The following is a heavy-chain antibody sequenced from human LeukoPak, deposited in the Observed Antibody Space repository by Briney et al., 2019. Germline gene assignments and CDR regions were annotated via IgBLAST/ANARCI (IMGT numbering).Heavy chain of an antibody. Sequence: SETLSLTCTVSGGSISSSSYYWGWIRQPPGKGLEWIGSIYYSGSTYYNPSLKRRVTISVDTSKNQFSLKLSSVTAADTAVYYCAREGDSSGYYLDWGQGTLVTVSS. V-gene: IGHV4-39*07. CDR3: AREGDSSGYYLD. CDR1: GGSISSSSYY. J-gene: IGHJ4*02. CDR2: IYYSGST. D-gene: IGHD3-22*01.